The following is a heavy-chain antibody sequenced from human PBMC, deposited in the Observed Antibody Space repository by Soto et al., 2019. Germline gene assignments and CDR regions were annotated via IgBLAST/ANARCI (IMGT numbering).Heavy chain of an antibody. CDR2: ISGRGVDT. Sequence: VGSLRLSCAASGFSFSSLAMSWVRQAPGRGLEWVSSISGRGVDTLYADSVKGRFTISRDNSRNTLYLQVNSLRAEDTAVYYCAKDQTDVTLFDYWGQGTLVTVSS. J-gene: IGHJ4*02. CDR1: GFSFSSLA. D-gene: IGHD2-21*02. CDR3: AKDQTDVTLFDY. V-gene: IGHV3-23*01.